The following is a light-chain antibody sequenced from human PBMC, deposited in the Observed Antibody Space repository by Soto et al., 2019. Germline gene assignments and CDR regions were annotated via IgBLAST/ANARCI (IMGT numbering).Light chain of an antibody. CDR1: QHVLYSSNNKNY. CDR2: WAS. J-gene: IGKJ4*01. CDR3: QQYFRAPLT. V-gene: IGKV4-1*01. Sequence: DIVMTQSPDSLAVSLGERATINCKSSQHVLYSSNNKNYLAWYQHKPGQPPKLLIYWASTRESGVPDRFSGSGSGTDFTLTISSLQAEDVAVYYCQQYFRAPLTFGGGTKVEIK.